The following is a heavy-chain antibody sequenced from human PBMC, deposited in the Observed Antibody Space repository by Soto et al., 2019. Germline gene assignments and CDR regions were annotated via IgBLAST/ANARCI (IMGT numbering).Heavy chain of an antibody. CDR2: ISYDGSNK. V-gene: IGHV3-30-3*01. D-gene: IGHD2-8*01. Sequence: GGSLRLSCAASGFTFSSYAMHWVRQAPGKWLEWVAVISYDGSNKYYADSVKGRFTISRDNSKNTLYLQMNSLRAEDTAVYYCARGVFGVYATSYYYYYYVMDVWGQGTTVTVSS. CDR1: GFTFSSYA. CDR3: ARGVFGVYATSYYYYYYVMDV. J-gene: IGHJ6*02.